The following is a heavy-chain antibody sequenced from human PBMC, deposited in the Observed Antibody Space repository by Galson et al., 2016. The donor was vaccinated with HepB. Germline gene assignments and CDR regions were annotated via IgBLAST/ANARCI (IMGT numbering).Heavy chain of an antibody. V-gene: IGHV4-4*02. CDR3: AREAPGDYFDY. CDR1: GASISTNNW. J-gene: IGHJ4*02. CDR2: IYHSATT. Sequence: TPSLTCAVSGASISTNNWWSWVRQAPGKGLEWIGQIYHSATTYYNPSLSGRVSMSVDKSSNQFSLRLSAVTAADTAVYYCAREAPGDYFDYWGQGTLVTVSS.